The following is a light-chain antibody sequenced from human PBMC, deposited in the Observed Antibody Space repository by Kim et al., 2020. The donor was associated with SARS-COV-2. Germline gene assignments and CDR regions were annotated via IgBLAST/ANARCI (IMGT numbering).Light chain of an antibody. CDR2: EDK. Sequence: NFMLTQPHSVSESPGKTVTISCTRNSGSIATNYVQWYQQRPGSAPTCVIFEDKERPSGVPDRFSGSIDSSSNSASLTISGLKTEDEADYYCQSYDHSNQNQVFGGGTKLTVL. CDR1: SGSIATNY. CDR3: QSYDHSNQNQV. J-gene: IGLJ3*02. V-gene: IGLV6-57*03.